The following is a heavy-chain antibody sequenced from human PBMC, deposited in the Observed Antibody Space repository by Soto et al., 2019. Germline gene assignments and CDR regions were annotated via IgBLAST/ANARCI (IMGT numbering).Heavy chain of an antibody. D-gene: IGHD4-17*01. Sequence: AGGSLRLSCAASGFTFTTYAMSWVRQAPGKGLEWVSAISAGGGTTYYADSVKDRFTISRDNSMNALYLQIHSLRVEDTAVYYCAHPRGYGVFDAYDIWGQGTMVTVSS. J-gene: IGHJ3*02. CDR2: ISAGGGTT. CDR3: AHPRGYGVFDAYDI. V-gene: IGHV3-23*01. CDR1: GFTFTTYA.